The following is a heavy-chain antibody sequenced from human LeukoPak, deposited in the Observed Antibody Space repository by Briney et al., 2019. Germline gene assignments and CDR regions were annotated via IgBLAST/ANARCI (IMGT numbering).Heavy chain of an antibody. J-gene: IGHJ3*02. CDR3: VRNFDSYNAFDI. Sequence: PSETLSLTCTVSGGPISIGGYYWSWIRQHPGKGREWIGYIFYNGNTSYNPSLKCRLTISGDTSENQFSLKLGSVTAADTAVYYCVRNFDSYNAFDIWGQGTMVTVSS. CDR2: IFYNGNT. V-gene: IGHV4-31*03. CDR1: GGPISIGGYY. D-gene: IGHD3-22*01.